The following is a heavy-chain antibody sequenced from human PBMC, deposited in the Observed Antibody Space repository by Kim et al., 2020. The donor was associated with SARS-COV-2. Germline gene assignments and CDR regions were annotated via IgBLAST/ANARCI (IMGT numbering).Heavy chain of an antibody. CDR1: GFTFSSYG. J-gene: IGHJ2*01. Sequence: GGSLRLSCAASGFTFSSYGMHWVRQAPGKGLEWVAVISYDGSNKYYADSVKGRFTISRDNSKNTLYLQMNSLRAEDTAVYYCASDSSGYYYGDYRYFGIFGRGTLVT. CDR3: ASDSSGYYYGDYRYFGI. V-gene: IGHV3-30*03. CDR2: ISYDGSNK. D-gene: IGHD3-22*01.